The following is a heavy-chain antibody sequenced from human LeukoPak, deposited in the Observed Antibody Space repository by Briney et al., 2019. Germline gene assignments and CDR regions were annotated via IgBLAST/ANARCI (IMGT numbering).Heavy chain of an antibody. CDR2: ISSSSSYI. CDR3: AREVGRGYFDL. D-gene: IGHD2-15*01. Sequence: GGSLRLSCAASGFTFSSYSMNWVRQAPGKGLEWVSSISSSSSYIYYADSVKGRFTISRDNAKNSLYLQMNSLRAEDTAVYYCAREVGRGYFDLWGRGTLVTVSS. V-gene: IGHV3-21*01. J-gene: IGHJ2*01. CDR1: GFTFSSYS.